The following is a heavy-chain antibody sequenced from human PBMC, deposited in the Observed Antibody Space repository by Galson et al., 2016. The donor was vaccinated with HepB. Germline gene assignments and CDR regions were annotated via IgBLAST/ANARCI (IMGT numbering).Heavy chain of an antibody. CDR1: GFTFSAYA. Sequence: SLRLSCAASGFTFSAYAMHWVRQAPGKGLEWVSHISNSPKTQHYIDSVKGRFTISRDNAKNSLFLQMNSLRDDDTLYYYCARDPGGKFREGSIDHWGQGHLVTVPP. CDR3: ARDPGGKFREGSIDH. J-gene: IGHJ4*02. CDR2: ISNSPKTQ. V-gene: IGHV3-48*02. D-gene: IGHD3-16*01.